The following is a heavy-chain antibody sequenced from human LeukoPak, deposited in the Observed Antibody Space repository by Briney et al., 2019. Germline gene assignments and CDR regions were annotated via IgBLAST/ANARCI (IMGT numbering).Heavy chain of an antibody. D-gene: IGHD1-26*01. J-gene: IGHJ4*02. CDR3: ARQRELRVFDY. CDR1: GGSISSSSYY. V-gene: IGHV4-39*01. Sequence: PSETLSLTCTVSGGSISSSSYYWGWIRQPPGKGLEWIGSIYYSGGTYYNPSLKSRVTISVDTSKNQFSLKLSSVTAADTAVYYCARQRELRVFDYWGQGTLVTVSS. CDR2: IYYSGGT.